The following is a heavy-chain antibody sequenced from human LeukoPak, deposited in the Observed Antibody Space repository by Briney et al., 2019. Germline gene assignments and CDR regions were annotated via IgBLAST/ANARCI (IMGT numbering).Heavy chain of an antibody. CDR2: INHSGST. D-gene: IGHD3-9*01. CDR1: GGSFSGYY. V-gene: IGHV4-34*01. CDR3: ARAPETGHFDY. Sequence: PSETLSLTCAVYGGSFSGYYWSWIRHPPGKGLEWIGEINHSGSTNYNPSLKSRVTISVDTSKNQFSLKLSSVTAADTAVYYCARAPETGHFDYWGQGTLVTVSS. J-gene: IGHJ4*02.